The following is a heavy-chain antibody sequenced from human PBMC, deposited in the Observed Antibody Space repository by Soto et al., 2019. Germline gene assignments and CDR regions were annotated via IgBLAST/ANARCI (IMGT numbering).Heavy chain of an antibody. D-gene: IGHD3-10*01. CDR3: ARDLPKGKYYYGMDV. J-gene: IGHJ6*02. V-gene: IGHV1-3*01. CDR2: INGGNGNT. CDR1: GYTFTSHA. Sequence: QVQLLQSGAEVKKPGASVKVSCKASGYTFTSHAMHWVRQAPGQRLEWMGWINGGNGNTKYSQKFQGRVTITRDTSASTAYMELSSLRSEDTAVYYCARDLPKGKYYYGMDVWGQGTTVIVSS.